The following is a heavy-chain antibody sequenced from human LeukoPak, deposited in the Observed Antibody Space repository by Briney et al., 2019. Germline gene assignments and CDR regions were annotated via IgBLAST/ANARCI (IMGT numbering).Heavy chain of an antibody. D-gene: IGHD7-27*01. Sequence: PSETLSLTCTVSGDSMRSYYWSWIRQPPGQGLEWIGYMSYIGITNYNPFLKSRVTISVDRSKNQVSLKLTSLTAADTAVYYCARTTDWGSPAYSDYWGQGTLVTVSS. CDR2: MSYIGIT. CDR3: ARTTDWGSPAYSDY. V-gene: IGHV4-59*12. J-gene: IGHJ4*02. CDR1: GDSMRSYY.